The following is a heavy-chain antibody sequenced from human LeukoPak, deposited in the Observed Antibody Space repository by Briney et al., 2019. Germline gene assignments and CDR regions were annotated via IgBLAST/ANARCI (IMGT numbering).Heavy chain of an antibody. CDR2: INPNSGGT. D-gene: IGHD6-13*01. V-gene: IGHV1-2*02. Sequence: ASVKVSCKASGDTFTSYYMHWVRQAPGQGLEWMGWINPNSGGTNYAQKFQGRVTMTRDTSISTAYMELSRLRSDDTAVYYCARSRVVAAVSPYDYWGQGTLVTVSS. CDR1: GDTFTSYY. J-gene: IGHJ4*02. CDR3: ARSRVVAAVSPYDY.